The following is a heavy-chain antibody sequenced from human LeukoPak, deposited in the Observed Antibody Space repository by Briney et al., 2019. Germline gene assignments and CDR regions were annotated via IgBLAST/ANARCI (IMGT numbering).Heavy chain of an antibody. V-gene: IGHV1-18*01. J-gene: IGHJ4*02. CDR3: ARLSGTTRFSRLYYFDY. CDR2: ISAYNGNT. Sequence: ASVKVSCKASGYTFTSYGISWVRQAPGQGLEWMGWISAYNGNTNYAQKLQGRVTMTTDTSTSTAYMELRSLRSDDTAVYYCARLSGTTRFSRLYYFDYWGQGTLVTVSS. D-gene: IGHD1-7*01. CDR1: GYTFTSYG.